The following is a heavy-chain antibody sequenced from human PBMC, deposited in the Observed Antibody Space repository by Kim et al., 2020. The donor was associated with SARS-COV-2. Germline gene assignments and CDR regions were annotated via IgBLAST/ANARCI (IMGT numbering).Heavy chain of an antibody. D-gene: IGHD1-20*01. CDR3: ARERYNWNNYYYGMDV. V-gene: IGHV1-46*01. J-gene: IGHJ6*02. Sequence: KFQGRVTMTRDTSTSTVYMELSSLRSEDTAVYYCARERYNWNNYYYGMDVWGQGTTVTVSS.